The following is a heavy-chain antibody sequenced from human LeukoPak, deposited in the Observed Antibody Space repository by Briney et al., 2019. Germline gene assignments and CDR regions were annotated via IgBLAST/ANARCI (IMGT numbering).Heavy chain of an antibody. Sequence: SETLSLTCAVYGGSFSGYYWSWIRQPPGKGLEWIGEINHSGSTNYNPSLKSRVTISVDTSKNQLSLKLSSVTAADTAVYYCARGRMDTIAARRNLDYWGQGTLVTVSS. J-gene: IGHJ4*02. D-gene: IGHD6-6*01. CDR3: ARGRMDTIAARRNLDY. CDR2: INHSGST. CDR1: GGSFSGYY. V-gene: IGHV4-34*01.